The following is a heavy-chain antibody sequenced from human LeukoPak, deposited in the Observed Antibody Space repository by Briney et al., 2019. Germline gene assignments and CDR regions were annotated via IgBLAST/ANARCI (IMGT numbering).Heavy chain of an antibody. CDR3: AKDRDSSLYFDY. CDR2: ISGSGGST. V-gene: IGHV3-23*01. CDR1: GFTFSSYA. J-gene: IGHJ4*02. Sequence: GGSLRLSCAASGFTFSSYAMSWVRQAPGKGLEWVSAISGSGGSTYYADSVKGRFTISRDNSKNTLYLRMNSLRAEDTAVYYCAKDRDSSLYFDYWGQGTLVTVSS. D-gene: IGHD6-6*01.